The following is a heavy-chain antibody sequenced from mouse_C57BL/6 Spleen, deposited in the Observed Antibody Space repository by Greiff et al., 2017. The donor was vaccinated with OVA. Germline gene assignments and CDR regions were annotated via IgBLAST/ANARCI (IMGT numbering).Heavy chain of an antibody. Sequence: VQLKQSGAELVRPGASVKLSCTASGFNIKDDYMHWVKQRPEQGLEWIGWIDPENGDTEYASKFQGKATITADTSSNTAYLQLSSLTSEDTAVYYCTTSRRGFAYWGQGTLVTVSA. V-gene: IGHV14-4*01. J-gene: IGHJ3*01. CDR2: IDPENGDT. CDR3: TTSRRGFAY. CDR1: GFNIKDDY.